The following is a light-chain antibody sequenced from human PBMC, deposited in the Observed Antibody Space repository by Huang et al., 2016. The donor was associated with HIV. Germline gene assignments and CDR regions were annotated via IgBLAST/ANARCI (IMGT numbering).Light chain of an antibody. CDR3: QQYHNLPIT. J-gene: IGKJ5*01. V-gene: IGKV1-33*01. Sequence: DIQMTHSPSSLSASVGDRVTITCQASKDISNHLNWYQQKPGKAPKLLIYDGSNLGRGVPSGFSGSGSGTDFTFTISSVQPEDFATYYCQQYHNLPITFGQGTRLDIE. CDR2: DGS. CDR1: KDISNH.